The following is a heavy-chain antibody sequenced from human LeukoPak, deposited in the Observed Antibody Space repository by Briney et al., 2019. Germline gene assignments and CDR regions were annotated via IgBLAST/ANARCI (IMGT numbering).Heavy chain of an antibody. Sequence: GGSLRLSCAASGFIFSDYYMSWIRQAPGKGLEWISYISRSISTVFYADSVKGRFTISRDNAKNSLYLQMNSLRDEDTAVYYCARESSSMASHSFDYWGQGTLVTVSS. CDR2: ISRSISTV. CDR1: GFIFSDYY. D-gene: IGHD2/OR15-2a*01. J-gene: IGHJ4*02. CDR3: ARESSSMASHSFDY. V-gene: IGHV3-11*04.